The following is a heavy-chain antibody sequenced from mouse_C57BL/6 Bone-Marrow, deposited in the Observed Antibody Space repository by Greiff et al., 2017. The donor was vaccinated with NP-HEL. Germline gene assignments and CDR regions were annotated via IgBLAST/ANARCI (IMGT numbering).Heavy chain of an antibody. J-gene: IGHJ3*01. V-gene: IGHV5-15*04. CDR1: GFTFSDYG. D-gene: IGHD3-2*02. CDR2: ISNLAYSI. Sequence: EVMLVESGGGLVQPGGSLKLSCAASGFTFSDYGMAWVRQAPRKGPEWVAFISNLAYSIYYADTVTGRFTISRETAKNTLYLEMSSLRSEDTAMYYCARPDSSGYVPFAYWGQGTLVTVSA. CDR3: ARPDSSGYVPFAY.